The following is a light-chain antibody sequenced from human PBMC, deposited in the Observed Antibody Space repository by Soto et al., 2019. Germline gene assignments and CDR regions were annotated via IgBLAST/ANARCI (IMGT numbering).Light chain of an antibody. V-gene: IGKV1-5*01. CDR2: DAS. J-gene: IGKJ4*01. CDR1: QSISIW. Sequence: DIHITHAPSTLSAYVGDRVTITCRASQSISIWLAWYQQKPGKAPKLLIYDASNLESGVPSRFSGSGSGTEFTLTISSLQPDDFATYYCQQYNSYSLTFGGGTKVDIK. CDR3: QQYNSYSLT.